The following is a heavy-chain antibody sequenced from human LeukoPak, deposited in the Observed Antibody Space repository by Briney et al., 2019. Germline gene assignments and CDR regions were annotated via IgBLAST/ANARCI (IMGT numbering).Heavy chain of an antibody. Sequence: SSETLSLTCAVYGVSFSGYYWSWIRQPPGKGLEWLGEINHSGSTNYNPSLKSRVTISVDTSKNQFSLKLSSVTAADTAVYYCARGPEIAAAGLDYWGQGTLVTVSS. V-gene: IGHV4-34*01. CDR1: GVSFSGYY. CDR3: ARGPEIAAAGLDY. CDR2: INHSGST. J-gene: IGHJ4*02. D-gene: IGHD6-13*01.